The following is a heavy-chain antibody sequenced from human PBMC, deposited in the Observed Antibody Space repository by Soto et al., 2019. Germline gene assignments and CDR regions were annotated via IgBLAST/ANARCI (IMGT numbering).Heavy chain of an antibody. J-gene: IGHJ6*02. CDR1: GFTFSSYA. Sequence: GGSLRLSCAASGFTFSSYAMSWVRQAPGKGLEWVSAISGSGGSTYYADSVKGRFTISRDNSKNTLYLQMNSLRAEDTAVYYCARTGYSSSWYGVDYYYYYGMDVWGQGTTVTVSS. CDR2: ISGSGGST. V-gene: IGHV3-23*01. D-gene: IGHD6-13*01. CDR3: ARTGYSSSWYGVDYYYYYGMDV.